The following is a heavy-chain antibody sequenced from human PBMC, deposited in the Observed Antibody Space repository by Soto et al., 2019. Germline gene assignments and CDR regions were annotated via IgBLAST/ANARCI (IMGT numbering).Heavy chain of an antibody. D-gene: IGHD2-15*01. CDR3: ARGSPWWSYFDY. CDR2: ISYDGSNK. V-gene: IGHV3-30-3*01. Sequence: QVQLVESGGGVVQPGRSLRLSCAASGFTFSSYAMHWVRQAPGKGLEWVAVISYDGSNKYYADSVKGRITISRDNSKNPPVLEMNRLRTEDTAVYLRARGSPWWSYFDYWGQGTLVTVSS. J-gene: IGHJ4*02. CDR1: GFTFSSYA.